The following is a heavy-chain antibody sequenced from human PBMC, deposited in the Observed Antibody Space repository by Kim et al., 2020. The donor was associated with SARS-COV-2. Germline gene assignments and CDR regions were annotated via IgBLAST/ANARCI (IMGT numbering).Heavy chain of an antibody. D-gene: IGHD5-18*01. J-gene: IGHJ4*02. CDR3: AKVHQTWIQLWYFDY. V-gene: IGHV3-23*01. Sequence: DSRKGRFTISRDNSKNPLYLQLNSLRAEDTAVYYCAKVHQTWIQLWYFDYWGQGTLVTVSS.